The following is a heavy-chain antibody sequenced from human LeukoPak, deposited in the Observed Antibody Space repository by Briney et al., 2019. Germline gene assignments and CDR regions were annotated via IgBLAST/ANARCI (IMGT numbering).Heavy chain of an antibody. CDR3: ANEIRPNDY. CDR2: ISISGTKT. D-gene: IGHD4-17*01. Sequence: GGSLRLSCAASEFDFSTHAMTWVRQAPGKGLGWVSAISISGTKTYYADSVKGRFTISRDNSKNTLYLQMYSLRAEDTAVYYCANEIRPNDYWGQGTLVTVSS. V-gene: IGHV3-23*01. CDR1: EFDFSTHA. J-gene: IGHJ4*02.